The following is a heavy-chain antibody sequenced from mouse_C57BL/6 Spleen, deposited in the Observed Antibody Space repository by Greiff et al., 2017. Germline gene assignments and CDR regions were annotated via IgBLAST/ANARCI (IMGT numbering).Heavy chain of an antibody. V-gene: IGHV5-16*01. CDR3: ARGGYDYDRYYFDY. Sequence: EVQLVESEGGLVQPGSSMKLSCTASGFTFSDYYMAWVRQVPEKGLEWVANINYDGSSTYYLDSLKSRFIISRDNAKNILYLQMSSLKSEDTATYYCARGGYDYDRYYFDYWGQGTTLTVSS. D-gene: IGHD2-4*01. J-gene: IGHJ2*01. CDR1: GFTFSDYY. CDR2: INYDGSST.